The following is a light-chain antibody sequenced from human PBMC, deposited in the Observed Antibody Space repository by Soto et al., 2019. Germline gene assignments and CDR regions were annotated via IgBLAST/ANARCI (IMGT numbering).Light chain of an antibody. V-gene: IGLV2-23*02. CDR2: EVS. CDR3: CSHAGSHVI. Sequence: QSALTQPASVSGSPGQSITSSCTGTPSDVGTYQFVSWYQQHPGIAPKLMIYEVSERPSGVSNRCSGSKSGNTASLTISGLQAEDEADYYCCSHAGSHVIFGGGTKVTVL. CDR1: PSDVGTYQF. J-gene: IGLJ2*01.